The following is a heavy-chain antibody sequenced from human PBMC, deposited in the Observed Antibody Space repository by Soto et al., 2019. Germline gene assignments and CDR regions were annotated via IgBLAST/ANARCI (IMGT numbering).Heavy chain of an antibody. V-gene: IGHV1-2*02. CDR2: IGPASGDT. D-gene: IGHD3-10*01. CDR3: GRGRSGQLVVFY. CDR1: GYTFTGHY. Sequence: ASVKVSCKASGYTFTGHYIHWVRQAPGQGPEWMGEIGPASGDTRYAQKFQGRVTMTRDTSITTVYMELNNLSPDDTAVYYCGRGRSGQLVVFYWGQGTPVTVPQ. J-gene: IGHJ4*02.